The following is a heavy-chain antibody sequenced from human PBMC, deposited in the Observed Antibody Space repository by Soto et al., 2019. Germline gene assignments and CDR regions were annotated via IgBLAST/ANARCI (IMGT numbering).Heavy chain of an antibody. CDR2: ISYDGSNK. Sequence: QVQLVESGGGVVQPGRSLRLSCAASGFTFSSYAMHWVRQAPGKGLEWVAVISYDGSNKYYADSVKGRFTISRDNSKNTLYLQMNSLRAEDTAVYYCARDYSGGQPSCYYYYYGMDVWGQGTTVTVSS. V-gene: IGHV3-30-3*01. CDR1: GFTFSSYA. D-gene: IGHD3-10*01. CDR3: ARDYSGGQPSCYYYYYGMDV. J-gene: IGHJ6*02.